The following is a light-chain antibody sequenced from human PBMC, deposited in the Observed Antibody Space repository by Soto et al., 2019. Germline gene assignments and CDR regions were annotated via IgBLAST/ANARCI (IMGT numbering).Light chain of an antibody. CDR3: QHYGTSPTLFT. V-gene: IGKV3-20*01. Sequence: ETVLTQSPGTLSLSPGDRVTLSCRASQSVTSGYLARYQQKPGQPPRLLIYGATSRATGIPDRFSGGGSGTDFTLTISRLEPEDFAMYYCQHYGTSPTLFTFGPGTKLDIK. CDR1: QSVTSGY. J-gene: IGKJ3*01. CDR2: GAT.